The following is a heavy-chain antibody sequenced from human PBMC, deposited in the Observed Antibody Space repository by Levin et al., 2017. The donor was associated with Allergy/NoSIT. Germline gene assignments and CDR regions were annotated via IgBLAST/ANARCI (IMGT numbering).Heavy chain of an antibody. J-gene: IGHJ4*02. CDR2: IYWDNDK. V-gene: IGHV2-5*02. D-gene: IGHD1-1*01. Sequence: SGPTLVKPTQTLTLTCTFSGFSLSTTGVGVGWIRQPPGKALECLALIYWDNDKRYSPSLRSRLSITKDTSKNQVVLTMTNVDPVDTATYYCSHRRGGYSWNGGYFGFWGQGTLVTVSS. CDR1: GFSLSTTGVG. CDR3: SHRRGGYSWNGGYFGF.